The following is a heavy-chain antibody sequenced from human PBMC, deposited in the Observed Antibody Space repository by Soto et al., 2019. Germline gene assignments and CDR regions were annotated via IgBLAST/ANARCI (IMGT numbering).Heavy chain of an antibody. D-gene: IGHD5-12*01. CDR3: AKWDGYGDS. Sequence: EVQVLESGGGLVQPGGSLRLSCAAFGFTFSTNSMAWVRQTPGKGREWVSGLSVGGDRTFYLASVKARFTISSHTSKNVVYLQMNSLSADDTNVYFCAKWDGYGDSWGQGTLVTVSS. CDR1: GFTFSTNS. J-gene: IGHJ5*01. CDR2: LSVGGDRT. V-gene: IGHV3-23*01.